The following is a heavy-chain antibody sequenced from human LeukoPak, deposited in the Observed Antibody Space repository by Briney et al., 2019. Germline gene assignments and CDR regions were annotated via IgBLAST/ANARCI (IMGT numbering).Heavy chain of an antibody. V-gene: IGHV4-34*01. J-gene: IGHJ4*02. Sequence: SETLSLTCAVYGGSFSGYYWNWFRQPPGKGLEWIGEINHSGSTHYNPSLKSRVTMSVDTSKNQFSMKLSSVTAADTAVYYCARDETTPLPGAYWGQGTLVTVS. CDR1: GGSFSGYY. D-gene: IGHD4-17*01. CDR3: ARDETTPLPGAY. CDR2: INHSGST.